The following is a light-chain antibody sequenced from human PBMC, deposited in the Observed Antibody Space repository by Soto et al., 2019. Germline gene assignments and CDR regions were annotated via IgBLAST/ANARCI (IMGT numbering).Light chain of an antibody. V-gene: IGLV2-14*01. CDR2: EVN. J-gene: IGLJ1*01. CDR1: SSDVGGCDC. Sequence: QSVLTQPASVSGSPGQSITISCTGTSSDVGGCDCVSWYQQYPGKAPKIMIYEVNYRPSGVSNRFSGSKSGNTASLTISGLQAEDEADYYCSSFTTTSTYVFGTGTKVIVL. CDR3: SSFTTTSTYV.